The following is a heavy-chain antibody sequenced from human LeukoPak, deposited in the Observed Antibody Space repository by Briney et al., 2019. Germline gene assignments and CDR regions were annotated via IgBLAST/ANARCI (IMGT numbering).Heavy chain of an antibody. V-gene: IGHV1-58*02. D-gene: IGHD3-16*02. CDR2: IVVGSGNT. CDR3: AAEDDYVWKSYRSLDI. J-gene: IGHJ3*02. CDR1: GFTFSDSA. Sequence: SVKVSCRTSGFTFSDSAMQWVRQARGQRLEWIGWIVVGSGNTNYAQKFQGRVTITRDMSTSTVYMDLSSLRSEDTAVYYCAAEDDYVWKSYRSLDIWGQGTMVTVSS.